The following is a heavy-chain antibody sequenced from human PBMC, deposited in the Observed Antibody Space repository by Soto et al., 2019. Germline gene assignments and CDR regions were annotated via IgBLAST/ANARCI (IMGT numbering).Heavy chain of an antibody. CDR2: ISDSGGNT. V-gene: IGHV3-23*01. D-gene: IGHD2-15*01. Sequence: PGGSLRLSCAASGFYFSIHAMYWVRQAPGKGLEWVSGISDSGGNTYYADSVKGRFTVSRDNFKNSLYLQMNSLRAEDTAVYYCARSIVVVVAGLFDYWGQGTLVTVSS. CDR3: ARSIVVVVAGLFDY. J-gene: IGHJ4*02. CDR1: GFYFSIHA.